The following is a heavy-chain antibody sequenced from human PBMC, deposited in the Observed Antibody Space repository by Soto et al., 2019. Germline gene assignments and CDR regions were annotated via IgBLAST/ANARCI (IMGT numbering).Heavy chain of an antibody. CDR3: ARERQWLRLLNY. D-gene: IGHD5-12*01. V-gene: IGHV1-8*01. Sequence: ASVKVSCKASGYTFTSYDINWVRQAPGQGLEWMGWMNPNSGNTDYAQKFQGRVAMTRDNSISTAYMELSSLRSEDTAIYYCARERQWLRLLNYWGQGTLVTVSS. CDR1: GYTFTSYD. J-gene: IGHJ4*02. CDR2: MNPNSGNT.